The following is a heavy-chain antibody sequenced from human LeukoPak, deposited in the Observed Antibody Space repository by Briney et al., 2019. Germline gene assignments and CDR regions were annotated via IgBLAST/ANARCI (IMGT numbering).Heavy chain of an antibody. CDR3: ARLTGTTGSGWFDP. Sequence: ASVKVSCKASGYTFTSYDINWVRQATGQGLEWMGWISAYNGNTNYAQKLQGRVTMTTDTSTSTAYMELRSLRSDDTAVYYCARLTGTTGSGWFDPWGQGTLVTVSS. CDR2: ISAYNGNT. CDR1: GYTFTSYD. J-gene: IGHJ5*02. D-gene: IGHD1-7*01. V-gene: IGHV1-18*01.